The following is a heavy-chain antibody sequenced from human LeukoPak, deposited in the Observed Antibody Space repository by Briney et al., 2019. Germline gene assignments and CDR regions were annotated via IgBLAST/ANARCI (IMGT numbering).Heavy chain of an antibody. CDR2: IYYSGST. CDR3: ARDLFHYGNYYFDY. J-gene: IGHJ4*02. Sequence: SETLSLTCAVSGGSISSYYWSWIRQPPGKGLEWIGCIYYSGSTNYNPSLKSRVTISVDTSKNQFSLKLSSVTAADTAVYYCARDLFHYGNYYFDYWGQGTLVTVSS. CDR1: GGSISSYY. D-gene: IGHD4-11*01. V-gene: IGHV4-59*01.